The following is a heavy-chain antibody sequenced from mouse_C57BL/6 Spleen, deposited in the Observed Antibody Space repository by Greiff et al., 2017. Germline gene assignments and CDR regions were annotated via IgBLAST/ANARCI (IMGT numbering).Heavy chain of an antibody. Sequence: DVKLVESGGGLVKPGGSLKLSCAASGFTFSDYGMHWVRQAPEKGLEWVAYISSGSSTIYYADTVKGRFTISRDNAKNTLFLQMTRLRSEDTAMYYCARGWDYGFAYWGQGTLVTVSA. J-gene: IGHJ3*01. CDR2: ISSGSSTI. CDR3: ARGWDYGFAY. CDR1: GFTFSDYG. V-gene: IGHV5-17*01. D-gene: IGHD1-1*01.